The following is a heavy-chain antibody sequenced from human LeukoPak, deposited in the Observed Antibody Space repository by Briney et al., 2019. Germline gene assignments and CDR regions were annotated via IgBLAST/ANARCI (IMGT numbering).Heavy chain of an antibody. CDR2: IYPGDSDT. D-gene: IGHD3-10*01. CDR3: ASPQMVHF. V-gene: IGHV5-51*01. J-gene: IGHJ4*02. Sequence: GESLKTSCMTSGYRFTTNWIGWVRQMPGKGLEWMGIIYPGDSDTRYSPSFQGQVTISADKTISTAYLQWSSLKASDTAMYYCASPQMVHFWGQGTLVTVSS. CDR1: GYRFTTNW.